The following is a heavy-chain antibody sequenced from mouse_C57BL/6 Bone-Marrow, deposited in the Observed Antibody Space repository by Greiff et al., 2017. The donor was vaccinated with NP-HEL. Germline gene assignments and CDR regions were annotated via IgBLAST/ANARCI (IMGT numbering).Heavy chain of an antibody. D-gene: IGHD1-1*01. CDR2: INPSNGGT. Sequence: QVHVKQPGTELVKPGASVKLSCKASGYTFTSYWMHWVKQRPGQGLEWIGNINPSNGGTNYNEKFKSKATLTVDKSSSTAYMQLSSLTSEDSAVYYCARGDLLRRAMDYWGQGTSVTVSS. V-gene: IGHV1-53*01. J-gene: IGHJ4*01. CDR1: GYTFTSYW. CDR3: ARGDLLRRAMDY.